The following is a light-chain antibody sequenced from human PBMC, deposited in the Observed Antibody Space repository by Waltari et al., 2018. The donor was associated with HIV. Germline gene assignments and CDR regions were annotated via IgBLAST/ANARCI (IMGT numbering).Light chain of an antibody. CDR3: AAWDDSLNEV. CDR2: SNN. V-gene: IGLV1-44*01. J-gene: IGLJ2*01. Sequence: QSVLPQPPSASGTPGPRVTISCSGISSTIGRNTVNWYQQLPGTAPNLLIYSNNQRPAGVPDRFPGSKSGTSASLAISGSQSEEEADYYCAAWDDSLNEVFGGGTKLTVL. CDR1: SSTIGRNT.